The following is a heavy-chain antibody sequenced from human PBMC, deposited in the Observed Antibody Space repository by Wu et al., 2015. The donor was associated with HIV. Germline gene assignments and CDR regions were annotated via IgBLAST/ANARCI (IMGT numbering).Heavy chain of an antibody. Sequence: QVQLVQSGAEVKKPGSSVKVSCKASGGTFSSYAISWVRQAPGQGLEWMGGIIPIFGTANYAQKFQGRVTITTDESTSTAYMELSSLRSEDTAVYYCARPGGAAAWVVSHAVEDYGMDVVGPRDHGHRLL. CDR3: ARPGGAAAWVVSHAVEDYGMDV. CDR2: IIPIFGTA. D-gene: IGHD6-13*01. V-gene: IGHV1-69*05. J-gene: IGHJ6*02. CDR1: GGTFSSYA.